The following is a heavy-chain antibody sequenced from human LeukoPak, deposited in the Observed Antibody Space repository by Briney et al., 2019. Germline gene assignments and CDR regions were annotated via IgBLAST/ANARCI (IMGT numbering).Heavy chain of an antibody. CDR2: IYYSGST. CDR1: GGSISSGDYY. CDR3: ASMLLRFPTNWFDP. J-gene: IGHJ5*02. V-gene: IGHV4-30-4*08. Sequence: SETLSLTCTVSGGSISSGDYYWSWIRQPPGKGLEWIGYIYYSGSTYYNPSLKSRVTISVDTSKNRFSLKLSSVTAADTAVYYCASMLLRFPTNWFDPWGQGTLVTVSS. D-gene: IGHD3-3*01.